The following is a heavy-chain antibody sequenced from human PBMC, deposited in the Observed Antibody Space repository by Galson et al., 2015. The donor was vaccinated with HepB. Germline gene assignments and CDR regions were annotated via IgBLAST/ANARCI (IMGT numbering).Heavy chain of an antibody. CDR3: ARVKGQQLPRAIDY. V-gene: IGHV1-8*01. Sequence: SVKVSCKASGYTFTSYDINWVRQATGQGLEWMGRMNPNSGNTGYAQKFQGRVTMTRNTSISTAYMGLSSLRSEDTAVYYCARVKGQQLPRAIDYWGQGTLVTVSS. CDR2: MNPNSGNT. D-gene: IGHD6-13*01. CDR1: GYTFTSYD. J-gene: IGHJ4*02.